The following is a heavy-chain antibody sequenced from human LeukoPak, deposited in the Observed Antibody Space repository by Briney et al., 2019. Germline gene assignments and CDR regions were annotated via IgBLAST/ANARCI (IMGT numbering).Heavy chain of an antibody. Sequence: GGSLRLSCDGSGFSFSRYWMTCVRQSPGKGPEWGANIRQDESERYTVDSVKGRFTLSRDTAKNSVYLHMNSLRAEDTALYYCARLSAYYYGSFFYYYMDVWGKGTTVTISS. CDR3: ARLSAYYYGSFFYYYMDV. D-gene: IGHD3-10*01. CDR2: IRQDESER. CDR1: GFSFSRYW. J-gene: IGHJ6*03. V-gene: IGHV3-7*01.